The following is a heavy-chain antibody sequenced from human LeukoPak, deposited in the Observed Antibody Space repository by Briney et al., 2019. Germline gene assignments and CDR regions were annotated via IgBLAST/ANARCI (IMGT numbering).Heavy chain of an antibody. J-gene: IGHJ5*02. CDR3: ARLQRRYSPFDP. D-gene: IGHD2-15*01. V-gene: IGHV4-59*08. Sequence: SETLSLTCTVSGGSISGYYWSWVRQPPGKGLEWIAYFSSSGSTNYNPSLKSRVTISVDTSKNHFSLKLSSVTAADTAMYHCARLQRRYSPFDPWGQGTLVTVSS. CDR2: FSSSGST. CDR1: GGSISGYY.